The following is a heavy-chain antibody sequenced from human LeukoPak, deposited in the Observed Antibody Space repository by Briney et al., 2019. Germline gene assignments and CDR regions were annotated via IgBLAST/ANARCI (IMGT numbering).Heavy chain of an antibody. CDR3: ARAITVTTIFEN. V-gene: IGHV3-66*01. J-gene: IGHJ4*02. CDR1: GFTFSSYA. Sequence: GGSLRLSCAASGFTFSSYAMSWVRQAPGKGLEWVSIIHSGGSTFYADSVKGRFTISRDNSKNTLYLQMNSLRDEDTAVYFCARAITVTTIFENWGQGTLVTVSS. D-gene: IGHD4-17*01. CDR2: IHSGGST.